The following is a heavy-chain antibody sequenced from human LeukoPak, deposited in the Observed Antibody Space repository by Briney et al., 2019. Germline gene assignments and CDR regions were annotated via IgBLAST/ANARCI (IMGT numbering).Heavy chain of an antibody. Sequence: GGSLKLSCAASGFTFSGSAMHWVRQASGKGLEWVANINRDGSEKFYVDSVKGRFTISRDNAKNSLYLQMNSLRADDTAVYYCASLGNWGQGTLVTVSS. J-gene: IGHJ4*02. CDR1: GFTFSGSA. CDR2: INRDGSEK. CDR3: ASLGN. D-gene: IGHD1-1*01. V-gene: IGHV3-7*01.